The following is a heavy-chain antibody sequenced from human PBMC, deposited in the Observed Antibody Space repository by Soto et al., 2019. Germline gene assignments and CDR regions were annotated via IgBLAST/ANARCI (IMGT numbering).Heavy chain of an antibody. Sequence: EVQLVESGGGLAKPGGSLRLSCAASGFTFSSYSMNWFRQAPGKGLEWVSSISSSSCYIYYEDSEKGRFTISRDNAKYSLYLQMNSLRAEDTAVYYCASLVGVATRPTYGMDVWGQGTTVTVSS. CDR1: GFTFSSYS. J-gene: IGHJ6*02. V-gene: IGHV3-21*01. CDR2: ISSSSCYI. CDR3: ASLVGVATRPTYGMDV. D-gene: IGHD3-3*01.